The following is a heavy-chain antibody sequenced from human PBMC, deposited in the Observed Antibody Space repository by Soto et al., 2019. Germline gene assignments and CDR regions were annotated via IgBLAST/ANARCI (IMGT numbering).Heavy chain of an antibody. V-gene: IGHV1-18*01. Sequence: QVQLVQSGAEVKKPGASVKVSCKASGYTFTSYGISWVRQAPGQGLEWMGWISAYNGNTNYAQKLQGRVTMTTNTATSTAYMELRSLRSDDTAVYYCARDRRLGYCSGGSCYGFNYWGQGTLVTVSS. CDR2: ISAYNGNT. CDR3: ARDRRLGYCSGGSCYGFNY. CDR1: GYTFTSYG. J-gene: IGHJ4*02. D-gene: IGHD2-15*01.